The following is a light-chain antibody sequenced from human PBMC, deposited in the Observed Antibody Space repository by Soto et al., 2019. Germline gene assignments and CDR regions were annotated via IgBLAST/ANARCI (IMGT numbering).Light chain of an antibody. CDR3: QQYGSSPLT. Sequence: EIVLTQSPGTLSLSPGERATLSCRASQSVSSSYLAWYQQKPGQAPRLLIYGASSRATGMPDRFSGSRSGTDFTLTISRLEPEDFAVYYCQQYGSSPLTFGQGTKVEI. V-gene: IGKV3-20*01. J-gene: IGKJ1*01. CDR2: GAS. CDR1: QSVSSSY.